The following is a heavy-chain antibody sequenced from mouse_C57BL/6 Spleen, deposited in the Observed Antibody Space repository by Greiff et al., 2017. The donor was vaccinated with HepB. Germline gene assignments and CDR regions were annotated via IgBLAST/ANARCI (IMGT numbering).Heavy chain of an antibody. CDR2: IWGGGST. CDR1: GFSLTSYG. V-gene: IGHV2-2*01. D-gene: IGHD1-1*01. CDR3: ARLTTVVYWYFDV. Sequence: QVQLQQSGPGLVQPSQSLSITCTVSGFSLTSYGVHWVRQSPGKGLEWLGAIWGGGSTDYNAAFISRLSISKDNSKSQVFFKMNSLQADDTAIYYCARLTTVVYWYFDVWGTGTTVTVSS. J-gene: IGHJ1*03.